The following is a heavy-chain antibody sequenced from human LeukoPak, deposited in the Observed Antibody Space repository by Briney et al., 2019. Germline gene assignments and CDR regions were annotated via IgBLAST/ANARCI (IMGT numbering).Heavy chain of an antibody. CDR2: TYYRSKWYN. V-gene: IGHV6-1*01. J-gene: IGHJ5*02. Sequence: SQTLSLTCAISGDSVSSNSAAWHWIRQSPSRDLEWLGRTYYRSKWYNDYAVSVKSRITINPDTSKNQFSLQLNSVTPEDTAVYYCARALRIGVARFDPWGQGTLVTVSS. D-gene: IGHD1-26*01. CDR1: GDSVSSNSAA. CDR3: ARALRIGVARFDP.